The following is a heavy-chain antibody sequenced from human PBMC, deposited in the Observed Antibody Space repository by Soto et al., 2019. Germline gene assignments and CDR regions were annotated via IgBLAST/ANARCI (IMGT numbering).Heavy chain of an antibody. J-gene: IGHJ3*02. D-gene: IGHD6-25*01. CDR3: ARVFGIYLIAAAIAPDI. CDR2: ISYDGSNK. Sequence: GGSLRLSCVASGFTFSSYAMHWVRQAPGKGLEWVAVISYDGSNKYYADSVKGRFTIPRDNSKNTLYLQMNSLRSDDTAVYYCARVFGIYLIAAAIAPDIWGQGTMVTVSS. CDR1: GFTFSSYA. V-gene: IGHV3-30-3*01.